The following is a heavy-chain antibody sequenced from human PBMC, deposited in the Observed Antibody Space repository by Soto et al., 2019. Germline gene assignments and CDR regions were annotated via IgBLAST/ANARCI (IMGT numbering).Heavy chain of an antibody. Sequence: QVQLVQSGAEVKKPGSSVKVSCKASGGTFSSYAISWVRQAPGQGLEWMGGSIPIFGTANYAQKFQGRVTITADESTSTAYMELSSLRAEDPAVYYCARGREGGIVVVTSFDPWGQGTLVTVSS. J-gene: IGHJ5*02. CDR2: SIPIFGTA. CDR3: ARGREGGIVVVTSFDP. CDR1: GGTFSSYA. D-gene: IGHD2-21*02. V-gene: IGHV1-69*01.